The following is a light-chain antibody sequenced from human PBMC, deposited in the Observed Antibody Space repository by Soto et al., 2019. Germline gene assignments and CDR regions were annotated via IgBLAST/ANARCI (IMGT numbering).Light chain of an antibody. CDR1: QSVNSK. J-gene: IGKJ1*01. CDR3: QQYNNWLWT. CDR2: DAS. V-gene: IGKV3D-15*01. Sequence: EVVMTQSPATLSVSPGESATLSCRATQSVNSKLAWYQHTPGQAPRLLIYDASTRATGIPARFSGSGSGTEFTLTISSLQSEDFAIYFCQQYNNWLWTFGQGTKLEIK.